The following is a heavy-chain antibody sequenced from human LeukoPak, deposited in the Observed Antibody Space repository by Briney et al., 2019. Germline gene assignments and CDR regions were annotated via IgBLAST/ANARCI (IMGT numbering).Heavy chain of an antibody. J-gene: IGHJ4*02. Sequence: SETLSLTCTVSGYSISSSYYWSWIRQPPGKGLEWIGYIYYSGSTNYNPSLKSRVTISVDTSKNQFSLKLSSVTAADTAVYYCARDAYDSSGYYSRDWGQGTLVTVSS. CDR1: GYSISSSYY. CDR3: ARDAYDSSGYYSRD. D-gene: IGHD3-22*01. CDR2: IYYSGST. V-gene: IGHV4-59*13.